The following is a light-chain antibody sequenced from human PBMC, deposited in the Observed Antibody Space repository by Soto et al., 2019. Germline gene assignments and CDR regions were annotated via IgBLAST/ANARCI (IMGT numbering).Light chain of an antibody. CDR1: YSDGHTS. J-gene: IGKJ4*01. CDR3: VQCTRWAFA. CDR2: KAS. V-gene: IGKV2-30*01. Sequence: DVVMPQSPLSLPVTLGQPASISCYSDGHTSLNWFQQRPGHSPRRLIYKASNRGSGVPDRCSGSGSGGDMTRNIGRVEADDFGVEYGVQCTRWAFAFGGGTKVVSK.